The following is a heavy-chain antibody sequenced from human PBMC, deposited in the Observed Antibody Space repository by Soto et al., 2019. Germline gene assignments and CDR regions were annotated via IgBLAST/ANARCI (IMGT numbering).Heavy chain of an antibody. D-gene: IGHD3-22*01. CDR2: ITTTSSTM. CDR1: GFIFSDCS. V-gene: IGHV3-48*02. CDR3: ARDSSGRQYYGMDV. J-gene: IGHJ6*02. Sequence: GSLRLSCTPSGFIFSDCSMNWVRQAPGKGLEWISYITTTSSTMYYADSVKGRFTISRDNAKNSLYLQMNSLRDEDTAVYYCARDSSGRQYYGMDVWGQGTTVTVSS.